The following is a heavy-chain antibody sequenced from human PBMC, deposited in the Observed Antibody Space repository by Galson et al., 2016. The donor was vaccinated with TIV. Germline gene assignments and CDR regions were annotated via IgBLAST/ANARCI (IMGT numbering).Heavy chain of an antibody. CDR1: GYTFTNFG. CDR3: AKGDDGGHGGIRPDY. J-gene: IGHJ4*02. Sequence: SVKVSCKAFGYTFTNFGISWVRQAPGQGLEWMGWISADTGSTKLAEKFQDRVTLTTETFTSTAYMDLRSLRSDDTAVYYCAKGDDGGHGGIRPDYWGQGKPVTVPA. CDR2: ISADTGST. D-gene: IGHD3-16*01. V-gene: IGHV1-18*01.